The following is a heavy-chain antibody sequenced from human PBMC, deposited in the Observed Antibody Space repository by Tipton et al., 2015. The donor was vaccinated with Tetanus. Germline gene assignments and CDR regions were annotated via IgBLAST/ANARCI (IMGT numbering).Heavy chain of an antibody. Sequence: TLSLTCAVYGGSFSNYFWRWIRQPPGKGLEWIGEISPSGNTNYNPSLKSRVTISADTSRNQFSLTLSSVTAADTAVYYCARGVPRESFYLDFWGQGKQVTVSS. CDR3: ARGVPRESFYLDF. V-gene: IGHV4-34*01. CDR2: ISPSGNT. D-gene: IGHD3-3*01. CDR1: GGSFSNYF. J-gene: IGHJ4*02.